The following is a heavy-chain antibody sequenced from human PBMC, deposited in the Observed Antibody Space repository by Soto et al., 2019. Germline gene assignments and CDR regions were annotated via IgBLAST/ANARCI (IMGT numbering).Heavy chain of an antibody. CDR2: INPKSGDT. V-gene: IGHV1-2*04. CDR3: ARGLVLCGGADCFSVLLFGY. Sequence: ASSKAACKASGDTFNGYYMHSLRQATAQKLELMGWINPKSGDTNYAQKFQGWVTMARDTSINTAYMELNRLRSDDTAVYYCARGLVLCGGADCFSVLLFGYWGQGTLVTVYS. CDR1: GDTFNGYY. J-gene: IGHJ4*02. D-gene: IGHD2-21*02.